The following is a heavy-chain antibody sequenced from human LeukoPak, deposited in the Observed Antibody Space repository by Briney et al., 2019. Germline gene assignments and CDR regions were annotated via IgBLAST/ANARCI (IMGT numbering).Heavy chain of an antibody. V-gene: IGHV1-24*01. CDR3: AGLYYDSSGYLAQIFDY. CDR2: FDPEDGET. CDR1: GYTLTELS. J-gene: IGHJ4*02. Sequence: ASVKVSCKVSGYTLTELSMHWVRQAPGKGLEWMGGFDPEDGETIYAQKFQGRVTMTEDTSTGTAYMELSSLRSEDTAVYYCAGLYYDSSGYLAQIFDYWGQGTLVTVSS. D-gene: IGHD3-22*01.